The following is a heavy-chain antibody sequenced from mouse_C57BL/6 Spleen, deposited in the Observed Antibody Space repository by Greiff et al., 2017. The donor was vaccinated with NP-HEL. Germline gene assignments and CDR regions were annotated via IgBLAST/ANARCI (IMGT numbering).Heavy chain of an antibody. CDR2: ISSGSSTI. D-gene: IGHD1-1*01. J-gene: IGHJ4*01. Sequence: EVQLVESGGGLVKPGGSLKLSCAASGFTFSDYGMHWVRQAPEKGLEWVAYISSGSSTIYYADTVKGRFTISRDNAKNTLFLQMTSLRSEDTAMYYCARSHYYGSSLYYAMDYWGQGTSVTVSS. V-gene: IGHV5-17*01. CDR3: ARSHYYGSSLYYAMDY. CDR1: GFTFSDYG.